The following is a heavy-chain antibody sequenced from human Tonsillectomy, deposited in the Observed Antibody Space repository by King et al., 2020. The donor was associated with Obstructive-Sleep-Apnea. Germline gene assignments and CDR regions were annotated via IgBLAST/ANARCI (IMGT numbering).Heavy chain of an antibody. J-gene: IGHJ6*02. CDR3: ARAVGVAYYHYDLDV. Sequence: VQLQQSGPGLVKPSQTLSLTCAISGDSVSDNNAVWNWIRQSPSRGLEWLGRTYYRSKWHYDYAVSLKSRIIINPDTSKNQFSLQLNSVTPEDTAVYYCARAVGVAYYHYDLDVWGQGTTVTVSS. D-gene: IGHD2-15*01. CDR2: TYYRSKWHY. CDR1: GDSVSDNNAV. V-gene: IGHV6-1*01.